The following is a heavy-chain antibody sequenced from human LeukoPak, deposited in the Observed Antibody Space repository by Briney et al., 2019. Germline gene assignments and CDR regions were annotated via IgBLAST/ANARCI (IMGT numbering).Heavy chain of an antibody. D-gene: IGHD3-16*01. CDR1: GFTFGDYA. V-gene: IGHV3-49*04. CDR3: TRLYRGTPNWFDP. J-gene: IGHJ5*02. Sequence: GGSLRLSCTASGFTFGDYAMNWVRQAPGKGLEWVGFIRSKVYGGTAEYAASVKGRFTISRDDSKGIAYLQMNSLITEDTAVYFCTRLYRGTPNWFDPWGQGTLVTVSS. CDR2: IRSKVYGGTA.